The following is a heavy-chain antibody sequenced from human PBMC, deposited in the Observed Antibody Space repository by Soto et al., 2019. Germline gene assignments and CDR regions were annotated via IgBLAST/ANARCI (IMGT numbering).Heavy chain of an antibody. Sequence: SEALSLTCAFYGGSFSGYYWSWIRQPPGKGLEWIGEINHSGSTNYNPSLKSRVTISVDTSKNQFSLKLSSVTAADTAVYYCARGHIVVVTATRQPPDYWGQGTLVTVSS. CDR3: ARGHIVVVTATRQPPDY. J-gene: IGHJ4*02. CDR1: GGSFSGYY. CDR2: INHSGST. D-gene: IGHD2-21*02. V-gene: IGHV4-34*01.